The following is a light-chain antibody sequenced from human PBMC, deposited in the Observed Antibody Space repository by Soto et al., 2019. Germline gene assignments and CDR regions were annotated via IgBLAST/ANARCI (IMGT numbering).Light chain of an antibody. CDR1: QSLVDTDENTY. CDR3: MQGTQWPLT. J-gene: IGKJ4*01. Sequence: DIVMTQSPLSLPVILGQPASISCRSSQSLVDTDENTYLHWFHQRPGQSPRRLIYKVSNRDSGVPDRFSGSGSGTDFTLLISRVEAEDTGVYHCMQGTQWPLTFGGGTKVEIK. CDR2: KVS. V-gene: IGKV2-30*01.